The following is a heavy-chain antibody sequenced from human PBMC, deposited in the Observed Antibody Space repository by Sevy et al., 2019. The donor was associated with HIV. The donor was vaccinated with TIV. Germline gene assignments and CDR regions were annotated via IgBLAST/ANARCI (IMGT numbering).Heavy chain of an antibody. J-gene: IGHJ4*02. CDR2: LSFGCGKI. V-gene: IGHV3-23*01. D-gene: IGHD2-8*01. Sequence: GGSLRLSCAASGFAFYDYSMSWIRQAPGKGLGWVATLSFGCGKINYADSVKGRVTISRDNSKNSFYLQMDNLRVEDTGLYYCAIEGCTSPHEYWGPGTRVNVSS. CDR1: GFAFYDYS. CDR3: AIEGCTSPHEY.